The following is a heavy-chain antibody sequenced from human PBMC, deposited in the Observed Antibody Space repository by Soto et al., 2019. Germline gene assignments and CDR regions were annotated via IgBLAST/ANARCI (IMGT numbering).Heavy chain of an antibody. Sequence: GGSLRLSCAASSFTFSSSSMPCVRQAPGKRLEWVSSMSSSSSYIYYADAVKGRFTISRDNAKNSLYLQMNSLRAEDTAVYYCARGDGGTIFGVVYGMDVWGQGT. CDR3: ARGDGGTIFGVVYGMDV. V-gene: IGHV3-21*01. J-gene: IGHJ6*02. CDR2: MSSSSSYI. CDR1: SFTFSSSS. D-gene: IGHD3-3*01.